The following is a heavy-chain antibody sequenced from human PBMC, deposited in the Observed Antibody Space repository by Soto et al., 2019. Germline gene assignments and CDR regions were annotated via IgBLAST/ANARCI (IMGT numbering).Heavy chain of an antibody. V-gene: IGHV3-11*01. D-gene: IGHD3-10*01. CDR3: ARDQEGSGSHWLGYNYYAMDV. J-gene: IGHJ6*02. Sequence: GGSLRLSCGASGFTITDYYMSWIRQAPGKGLEWVSHISSVGTTTYYADSVKGRFSISMDNAKNSLYLQMNSLRAEDTAVYYCARDQEGSGSHWLGYNYYAMDVWGQGTTVTVSS. CDR2: ISSVGTTT. CDR1: GFTITDYY.